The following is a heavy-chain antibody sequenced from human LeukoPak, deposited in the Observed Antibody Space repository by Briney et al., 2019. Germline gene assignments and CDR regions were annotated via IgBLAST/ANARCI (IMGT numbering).Heavy chain of an antibody. CDR1: GFTFSSYS. CDR2: ISSSSSTI. CDR3: AKEGYCRSTSCFDAFDI. V-gene: IGHV3-48*01. Sequence: PGGSLRLSCAASGFTFSSYSMNWVRQAPGKGREGVSYISSSSSTIYYADSVKGRFTISRDNAKNSLYLQMNSLRAEDTAVYYCAKEGYCRSTSCFDAFDIWGQGTMVTVSS. J-gene: IGHJ3*02. D-gene: IGHD2-2*01.